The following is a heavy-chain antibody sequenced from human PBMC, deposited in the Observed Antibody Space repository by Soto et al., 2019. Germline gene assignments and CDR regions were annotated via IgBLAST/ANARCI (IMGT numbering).Heavy chain of an antibody. CDR3: ARPKAGIAARRVGWYFDL. CDR2: ILRIFGTA. CDR1: GGTFSSYA. V-gene: IGHV1-69*01. J-gene: IGHJ2*01. Sequence: QVQLVQSGAAVKQHWSSVKVSCKASGGTFSSYAISWMRQYHGHGIECMRVILRIFGTANYAQKFQGRVTITADESTSTAYMELSSLRSEDTAVYYCARPKAGIAARRVGWYFDLWGRGTLVTVSS. D-gene: IGHD6-6*01.